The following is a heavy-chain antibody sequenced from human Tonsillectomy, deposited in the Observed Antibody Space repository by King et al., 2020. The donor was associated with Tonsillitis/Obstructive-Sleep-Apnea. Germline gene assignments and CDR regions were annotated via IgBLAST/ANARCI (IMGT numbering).Heavy chain of an antibody. CDR1: GFTFSNYW. CDR2: MKNDGSVK. CDR3: VRDQNRAMFGRWYDVFDL. Sequence: VQLVESGGGLVQPGGSLRLSCAASGFTFSNYWMDWVRQAPGKGLEWVANMKNDGSVKNYVDSVKGRFTVSRDNAKNTLYLQMNSLRVEDTAGYYCVRDQNRAMFGRWYDVFDLWGHGTMVTVS. J-gene: IGHJ3*01. D-gene: IGHD3-3*01. V-gene: IGHV3-7*04.